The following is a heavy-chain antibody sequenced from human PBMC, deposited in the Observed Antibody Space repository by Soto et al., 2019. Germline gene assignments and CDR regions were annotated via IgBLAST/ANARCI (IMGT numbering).Heavy chain of an antibody. CDR2: INPDSGGT. CDR3: AIRTGQLAIISEFDGDWFFEI. D-gene: IGHD2-2*01. CDR1: GYTFTDYY. Sequence: QEQLVQSGAEVKKPGASLKVSCKASGYTFTDYYIHWVRQAPGQGLEWVGWINPDSGGTNLAQRFQGRFTMTSDPSINTAYMELSSLGSDDTAVYYCAIRTGQLAIISEFDGDWFFEIWGRGTLVTVSS. V-gene: IGHV1-2*02. J-gene: IGHJ2*01.